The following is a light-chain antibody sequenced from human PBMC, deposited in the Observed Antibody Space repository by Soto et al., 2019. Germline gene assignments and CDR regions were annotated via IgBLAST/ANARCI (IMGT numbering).Light chain of an antibody. CDR1: QSVLYSSNNKNY. J-gene: IGKJ3*01. Sequence: DIVMTQSPDSLAVSLGERATINCKSSQSVLYSSNNKNYLAWYQQKPGQTTKLLIYWASTRESGVPDRFSGSGPGTDFTLTISSLQAEDVAVYYCQQYYSTPPTFGPGTKVDIK. CDR3: QQYYSTPPT. CDR2: WAS. V-gene: IGKV4-1*01.